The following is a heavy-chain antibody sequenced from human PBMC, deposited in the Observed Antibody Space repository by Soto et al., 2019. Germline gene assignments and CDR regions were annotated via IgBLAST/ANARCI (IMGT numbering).Heavy chain of an antibody. CDR3: ATGLYYYDSSGPLRAFDI. Sequence: AASVKVSCKVSGYTLTELSMHWVRQAPGKGLEWMGGFDPEDGETIYAQKFQGRVTMTEDTSTDTAYMELSSLRSEDTAVYYCATGLYYYDSSGPLRAFDIWGQGTMVTVSS. V-gene: IGHV1-24*01. D-gene: IGHD3-22*01. J-gene: IGHJ3*02. CDR1: GYTLTELS. CDR2: FDPEDGET.